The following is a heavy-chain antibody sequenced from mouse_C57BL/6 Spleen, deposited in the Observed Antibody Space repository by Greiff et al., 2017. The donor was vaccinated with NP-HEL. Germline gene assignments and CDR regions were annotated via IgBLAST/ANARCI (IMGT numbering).Heavy chain of an antibody. Sequence: VKLQESGAELVKPGASVKISCKASGYAFSSYWMNWVKQRPGTGLEWIGQIYPGDGDTNYNGKFKGKAPLTADKSSSTAYMQLSSLTSEDSAVYFFARDGNYGSSSWFAYWGQGTLVTVSA. D-gene: IGHD1-1*01. CDR1: GYAFSSYW. CDR3: ARDGNYGSSSWFAY. V-gene: IGHV1-80*01. CDR2: IYPGDGDT. J-gene: IGHJ3*01.